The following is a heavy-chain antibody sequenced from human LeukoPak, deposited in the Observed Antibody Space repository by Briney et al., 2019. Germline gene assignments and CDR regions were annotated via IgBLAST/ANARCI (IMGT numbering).Heavy chain of an antibody. CDR1: GGSFNDYY. J-gene: IGHJ4*02. CDR2: IYISGST. D-gene: IGHD1-1*01. CDR3: ARDRGTWNDDGFDY. V-gene: IGHV4-4*07. Sequence: SETLSLTCAVYGGSFNDYYWSWIRQPAGKGLEWIGRIYISGSTNYNPSLKSRVTMSVDTPKNQFSLKLSSVTAADTAVYYCARDRGTWNDDGFDYWGQGTLVTVSS.